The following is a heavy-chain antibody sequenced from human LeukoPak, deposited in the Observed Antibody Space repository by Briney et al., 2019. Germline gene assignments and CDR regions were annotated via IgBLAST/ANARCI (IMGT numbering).Heavy chain of an antibody. D-gene: IGHD4-11*01. CDR3: AREGNDYCNYPLWYYYYYMDD. CDR2: IYYSGST. V-gene: IGHV4-59*01. CDR1: GGSISSYY. Sequence: SETLSLTCTVSGGSISSYYWSWIRQPPGKGLEWIGYIYYSGSTNYNPSLKSRVTISVDTSKNQFSLKLSSVTAADTAVYYCAREGNDYCNYPLWYYYYYMDDWGKGTTVTVSS. J-gene: IGHJ6*03.